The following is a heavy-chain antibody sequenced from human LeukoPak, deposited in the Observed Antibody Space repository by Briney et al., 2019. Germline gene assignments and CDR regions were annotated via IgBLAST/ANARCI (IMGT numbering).Heavy chain of an antibody. Sequence: GGSLRLPCAASGFTFSSYAMHWVRQAPGKGLEYVSAISSNGGSTYYANSVKGRFTISRDNSKNTLYLQMGSLRAEDMAVYYCARDHYYYGMDVWGQGTTVTVSS. V-gene: IGHV3-64*01. CDR3: ARDHYYYGMDV. J-gene: IGHJ6*02. CDR2: ISSNGGST. CDR1: GFTFSSYA.